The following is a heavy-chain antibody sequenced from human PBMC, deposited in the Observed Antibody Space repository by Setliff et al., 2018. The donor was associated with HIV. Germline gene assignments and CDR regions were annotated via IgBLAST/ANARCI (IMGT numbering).Heavy chain of an antibody. CDR3: VSIELAAMVPVDY. V-gene: IGHV3-74*01. J-gene: IGHJ4*02. D-gene: IGHD5-18*01. CDR1: GFAFSDYD. CDR2: INSDGSNS. Sequence: GGSLRLSCATSGFAFSDYDFHWVRQVTGKGLVWVSRINSDGSNSNYADSVKGRFTISRDNAKNTLFLQMNSLRAEDTALYYCVSIELAAMVPVDYWGQGTLVTVSS.